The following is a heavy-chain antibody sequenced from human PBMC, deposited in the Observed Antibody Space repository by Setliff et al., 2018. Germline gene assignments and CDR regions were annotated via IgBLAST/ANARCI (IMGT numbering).Heavy chain of an antibody. CDR3: ARRMWELRSDTFDI. J-gene: IGHJ3*02. Sequence: GASVKVSCKASGYTFTSYAMHWVRQAPGQRLEWMGWINAGNGNTKYSQKFQGRVTMTRDTSTSTVYMELSSLRSEDTALYYCARRMWELRSDTFDIWGQGTMVT. V-gene: IGHV1-3*01. D-gene: IGHD1-26*01. CDR2: INAGNGNT. CDR1: GYTFTSYA.